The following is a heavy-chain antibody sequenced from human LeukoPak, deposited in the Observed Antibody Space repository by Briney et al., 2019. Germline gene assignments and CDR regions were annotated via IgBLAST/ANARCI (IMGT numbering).Heavy chain of an antibody. J-gene: IGHJ4*02. CDR1: GYTLTELS. CDR3: ATGASSGYMPTFDY. V-gene: IGHV1-24*01. D-gene: IGHD3-22*01. CDR2: FDPEDGET. Sequence: GASVKVSCKVSGYTLTELSMHWVRQAPGKGLEWMGGFDPEDGETIYAQKFQGRVTMTEDTSTDTAYVELSSLRSEDTAVYYCATGASSGYMPTFDYWGQGTLVTVSS.